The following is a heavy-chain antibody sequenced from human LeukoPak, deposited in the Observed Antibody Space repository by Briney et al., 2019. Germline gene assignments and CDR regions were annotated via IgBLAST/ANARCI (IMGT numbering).Heavy chain of an antibody. CDR3: AREGSGFPFDY. V-gene: IGHV4-59*01. CDR2: IYYAGST. CDR1: GGSISGYY. D-gene: IGHD3-10*01. J-gene: IGHJ4*02. Sequence: SETLSLTCTVSGGSISGYYWSWIRQPPGKGLEWIGYIYYAGSTNYNPSLKSRVTISVDTSENQFSLKLSSMTAADTAAYYCAREGSGFPFDYWGQGTLVTVSS.